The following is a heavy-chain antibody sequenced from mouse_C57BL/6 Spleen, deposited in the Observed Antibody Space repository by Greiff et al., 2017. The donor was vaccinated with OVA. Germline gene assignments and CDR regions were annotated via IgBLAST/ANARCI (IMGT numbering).Heavy chain of an antibody. D-gene: IGHD1-1*01. V-gene: IGHV1-72*01. CDR1: GYTFTSYW. CDR2: IDPNSGGT. J-gene: IGHJ2*01. Sequence: VKLVESGAELVKPGASVKLSCKASGYTFTSYWMHWVKQRPGRGLEWIGRIDPNSGGTKYNEKFKSKATLTVDKPSSTAYMQLSSLTSEDSAVYYGARGYYGSSYGYFDYWGQGTTLTVSS. CDR3: ARGYYGSSYGYFDY.